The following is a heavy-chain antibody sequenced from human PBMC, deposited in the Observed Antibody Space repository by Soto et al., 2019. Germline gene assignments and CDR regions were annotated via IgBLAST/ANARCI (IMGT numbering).Heavy chain of an antibody. V-gene: IGHV3-30*18. CDR2: ISYDGSNK. D-gene: IGHD6-13*01. J-gene: IGHJ4*02. Sequence: GGSLRLSCAASGFTFSSYGMHWVRQAPGKGLEWVAVISYDGSNKYYADSVKGRFTISRDNSKNTLYLQMNSLRAEDTAVYYCAKDHYSSSWYSLYYFDYWGQGTLITVSS. CDR3: AKDHYSSSWYSLYYFDY. CDR1: GFTFSSYG.